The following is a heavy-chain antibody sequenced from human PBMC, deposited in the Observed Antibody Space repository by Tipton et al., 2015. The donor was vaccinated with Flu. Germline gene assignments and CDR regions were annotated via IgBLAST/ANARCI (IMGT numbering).Heavy chain of an antibody. J-gene: IGHJ4*02. CDR2: INSDGSRA. D-gene: IGHD7-27*01. Sequence: GSLRLSCVASEFNIRSFWMYWVRQVPGKGPVWVSGINSDGSRAIYADNVKGRFTISRDNAKNSLYLQLNSLRAEDTALYYCATLTGDDYWGQGDLVTVSS. CDR1: EFNIRSFW. CDR3: ATLTGDDY. V-gene: IGHV3-74*01.